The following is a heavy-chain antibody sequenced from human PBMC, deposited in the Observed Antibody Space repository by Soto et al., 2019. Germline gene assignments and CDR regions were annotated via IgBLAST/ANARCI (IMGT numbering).Heavy chain of an antibody. V-gene: IGHV4-59*08. J-gene: IGHJ3*02. CDR1: GGSISSYY. Sequence: SETLSLTCTVSGGSISSYYWSWIRQPPGKGLEWIGYIYYSGSTNYNPSLKSRVTISVDTSKNQFSLKLSSVTAADTAVYYCAGSTPGDTYYDYIWESYRYARGAFDIWGQGTMVTVSS. D-gene: IGHD3-16*02. CDR3: AGSTPGDTYYDYIWESYRYARGAFDI. CDR2: IYYSGST.